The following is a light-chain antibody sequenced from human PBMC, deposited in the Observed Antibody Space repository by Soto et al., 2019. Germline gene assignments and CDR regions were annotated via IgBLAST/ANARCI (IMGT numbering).Light chain of an antibody. V-gene: IGKV3-11*01. CDR1: QSVSSS. CDR3: QQRSSWPLT. Sequence: EIVLTQSTATLSLSPGETATLSCRASQSVSSSLAWYQQKPGQTPRLLIYDASKRATRIPARFSGSGSGTDFTLTVSSLEPEYFAVYYCQQRSSWPLTFGGGTKVEIK. J-gene: IGKJ4*02. CDR2: DAS.